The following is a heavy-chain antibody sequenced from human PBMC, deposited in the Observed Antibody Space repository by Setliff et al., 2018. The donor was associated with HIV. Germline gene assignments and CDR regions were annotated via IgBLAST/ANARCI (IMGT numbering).Heavy chain of an antibody. CDR2: ISSSSDYI. D-gene: IGHD2-15*01. Sequence: PGGSLRLSCATSGFTLSDHWISWVRQAPGKGLEWVSSISSSSDYIYYADSVKGRFTISRDNSKNTLYLLMNGLRVEDTAVYYCAKDGISGGAYPPYYFDYWGYGTLVTVSS. J-gene: IGHJ4*01. CDR1: GFTLSDHW. V-gene: IGHV3-23*01. CDR3: AKDGISGGAYPPYYFDY.